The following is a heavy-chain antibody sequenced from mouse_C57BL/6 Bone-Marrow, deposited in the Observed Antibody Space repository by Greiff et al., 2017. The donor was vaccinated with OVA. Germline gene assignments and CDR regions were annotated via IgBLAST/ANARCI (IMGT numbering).Heavy chain of an antibody. V-gene: IGHV1-55*01. J-gene: IGHJ3*01. CDR3: ARHSYYDYAWFAY. CDR2: IYPGSGST. D-gene: IGHD2-4*01. Sequence: VQLQQPGAELVKPGASVKMSCKASGYTFTSYWITWVKQRPGQGLEWIGDIYPGSGSTNYNEKFKSKATLTVDTSSSTAYMQLSSLTSEDSAVDYCARHSYYDYAWFAYWGQGTLVTVSA. CDR1: GYTFTSYW.